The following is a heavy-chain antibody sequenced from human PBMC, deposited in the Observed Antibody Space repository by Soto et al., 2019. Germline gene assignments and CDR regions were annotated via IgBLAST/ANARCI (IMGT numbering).Heavy chain of an antibody. CDR2: ISRSGGST. V-gene: IGHV3-23*01. CDR3: AKGRDDY. J-gene: IGHJ4*02. Sequence: EVQLLESGGGLVQPGGSLRLSCAASGFTFSSYTMSWVRQGPEKGLEWVSGISRSGGSTVYADSVKGRLTISRDNFKNTLYLQMNSLRAEDTAVYYCAKGRDDYWGQGTQVIVSS. CDR1: GFTFSSYT.